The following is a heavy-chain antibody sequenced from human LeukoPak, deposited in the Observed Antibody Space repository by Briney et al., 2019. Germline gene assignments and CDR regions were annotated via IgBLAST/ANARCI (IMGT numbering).Heavy chain of an antibody. Sequence: PGGSLRLSCAASGFTFSSYGMHWVRQAPGKGLEWVSSISSSSGYIYYADSVKGRFTISRDNAKNSLYLQMNSLRAEDTAVYYCARVGGSYGDYWGQGTLVTVSS. J-gene: IGHJ4*02. D-gene: IGHD1-26*01. CDR2: ISSSSGYI. CDR1: GFTFSSYG. CDR3: ARVGGSYGDY. V-gene: IGHV3-21*01.